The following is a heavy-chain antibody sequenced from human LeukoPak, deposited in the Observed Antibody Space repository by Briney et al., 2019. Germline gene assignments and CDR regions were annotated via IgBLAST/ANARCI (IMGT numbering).Heavy chain of an antibody. CDR1: GGSISSGDYY. J-gene: IGHJ6*02. D-gene: IGHD3-10*01. CDR2: IYYSGST. Sequence: SETLSLTCTVSGGSISSGDYYWSWIRQPPGKGLEWIGYIYYSGSTNYNPSLKSRVTISVDTSKNQFSLKLSSVTAADTAVYYCARESPQWGWFGEPYYYGMDVWGQGTTVTVSS. V-gene: IGHV4-61*08. CDR3: ARESPQWGWFGEPYYYGMDV.